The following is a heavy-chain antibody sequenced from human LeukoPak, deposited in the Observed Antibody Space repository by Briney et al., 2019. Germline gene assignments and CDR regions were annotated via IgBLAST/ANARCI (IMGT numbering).Heavy chain of an antibody. CDR2: IYTGGST. CDR1: NGSISIYY. Sequence: LETLSLTCSVSNGSISIYYWSWIRQPAGKGLQWIGRIYTGGSTSYSPSLKSRVTISLDKSKNQFSLNLSSVTAADMAMYYCARSPRTYYFDYWGQGMLVTVSS. J-gene: IGHJ4*02. CDR3: ARSPRTYYFDY. D-gene: IGHD1-1*01. V-gene: IGHV4-4*07.